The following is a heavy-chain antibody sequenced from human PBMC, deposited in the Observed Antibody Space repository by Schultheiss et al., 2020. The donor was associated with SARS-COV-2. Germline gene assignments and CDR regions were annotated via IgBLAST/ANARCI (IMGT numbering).Heavy chain of an antibody. V-gene: IGHV3-33*08. D-gene: IGHD3-3*01. CDR3: ARGRTIFGVVIPNYFDY. CDR1: GFTFSSYG. J-gene: IGHJ4*02. CDR2: IWYDGSNK. Sequence: GGSLRLSCAASGFTFSSYGMHWVRQAPSKGLEWVAVIWYDGSNKYYADSVKGRFTISRDNSKNTLYLQMNSLRAEDTAVYYCARGRTIFGVVIPNYFDYWGQGTLVTVSS.